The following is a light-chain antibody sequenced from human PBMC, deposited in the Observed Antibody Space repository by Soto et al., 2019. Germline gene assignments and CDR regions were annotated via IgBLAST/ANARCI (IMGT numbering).Light chain of an antibody. V-gene: IGKV3-20*01. CDR3: QQYNNSPEYT. Sequence: EIVLTQSPGTLSVSPGERATLSCKASQSVTSRYLAWYQQKPGQAPRLLIYGASSRATGIPDRFSGSGSGTDFTLTISRLEPEDFAVYFCQQYNNSPEYTFGQGTKLEIK. J-gene: IGKJ2*01. CDR2: GAS. CDR1: QSVTSRY.